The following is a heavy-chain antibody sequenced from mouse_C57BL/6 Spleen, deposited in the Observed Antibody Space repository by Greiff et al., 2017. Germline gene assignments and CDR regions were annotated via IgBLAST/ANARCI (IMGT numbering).Heavy chain of an antibody. J-gene: IGHJ4*01. V-gene: IGHV1-55*01. CDR3: ARFTTVVARAMDY. CDR1: GYTFTSYW. CDR2: IYPGSGST. D-gene: IGHD1-1*01. Sequence: VQLQQPGAELVKPGASVPMSCKSSGYTFTSYWITWVKPRPGQGLEWIGDIYPGSGSTNYNEKFKSKATLTVDTSSSTAYMQLSSLTSEDSAVYYCARFTTVVARAMDYWGQGTSVTVSS.